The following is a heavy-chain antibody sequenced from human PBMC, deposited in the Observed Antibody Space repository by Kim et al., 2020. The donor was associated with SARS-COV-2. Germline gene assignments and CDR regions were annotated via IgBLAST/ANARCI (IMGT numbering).Heavy chain of an antibody. J-gene: IGHJ4*02. Sequence: SETLSLTCTVSGYSISSGYYWGWIRQPPGKGLEWIGSIYHSGSTYYNPSLKSRVTISVDTSKNQFSLKLSSVTAADTAVYYCARTVREWELPGFDYYFDYWGRGTLVTVSS. D-gene: IGHD1-26*01. CDR2: IYHSGST. CDR3: ARTVREWELPGFDYYFDY. CDR1: GYSISSGYY. V-gene: IGHV4-38-2*02.